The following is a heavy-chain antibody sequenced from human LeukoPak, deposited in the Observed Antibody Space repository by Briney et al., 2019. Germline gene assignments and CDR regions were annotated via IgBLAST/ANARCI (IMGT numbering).Heavy chain of an antibody. CDR1: GFTFSSYS. V-gene: IGHV3-48*01. CDR2: ISSSSSYI. Sequence: QPWGSLRLSCAASGFTFSSYSMNWVRQAPGKGLEWVSYISSSSSYIYYADSVKGRFTISRDNAKNSLYLQMNSLRAEDTAVYYCAKDIGYYGSGTCYIEYWGQGTLVTVSS. CDR3: AKDIGYYGSGTCYIEY. J-gene: IGHJ4*02. D-gene: IGHD3-10*01.